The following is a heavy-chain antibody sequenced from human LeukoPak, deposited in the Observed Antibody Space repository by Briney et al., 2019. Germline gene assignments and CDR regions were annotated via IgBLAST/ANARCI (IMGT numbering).Heavy chain of an antibody. Sequence: PGGSLRLSCSASGFNFNYFAMSWVRPAPGKRLEWVSTLRDSGSGGSYADSVRGRFTISRDNSENMVYLQMHSLRVDDSAVYYCSRIKYGGNSGYHFDYWGQGTLVTVSS. CDR1: GFNFNYFA. J-gene: IGHJ4*02. CDR3: SRIKYGGNSGYHFDY. D-gene: IGHD4-23*01. V-gene: IGHV3-23*01. CDR2: LRDSGSGG.